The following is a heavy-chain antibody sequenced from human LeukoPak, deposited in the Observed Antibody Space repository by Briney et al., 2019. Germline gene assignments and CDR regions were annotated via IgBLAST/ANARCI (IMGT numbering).Heavy chain of an antibody. J-gene: IGHJ5*02. CDR1: GYTFTSYG. CDR2: ISAYNGNT. V-gene: IGHV1-18*01. D-gene: IGHD6-19*01. CDR3: ARDSSGWYHWFDP. Sequence: GASVKVSCKASGYTFTSYGISWVRQAPGQGLEWMGWISAYNGNTNYAQKLQGRVTITRDTSASTAYMELSSLRSEDTAVYYCARDSSGWYHWFDPWGQGTLVTVSS.